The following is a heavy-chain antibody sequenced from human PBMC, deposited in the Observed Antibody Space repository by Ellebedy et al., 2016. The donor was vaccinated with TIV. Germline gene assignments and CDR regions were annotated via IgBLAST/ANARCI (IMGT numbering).Heavy chain of an antibody. J-gene: IGHJ5*02. CDR2: IYHTGIS. V-gene: IGHV4-38-2*01. D-gene: IGHD4-11*01. CDR1: GFSISTSYY. Sequence: MPSETLSLTCAVSGFSISTSYYWGWIRQPPGRGLEWIGSIYHTGISYYNPSLKSRVTISVDTSKNQFSLKLTSVTAADTAVYCCARLNGDYKSVRWFDPWGQGTLVTVSS. CDR3: ARLNGDYKSVRWFDP.